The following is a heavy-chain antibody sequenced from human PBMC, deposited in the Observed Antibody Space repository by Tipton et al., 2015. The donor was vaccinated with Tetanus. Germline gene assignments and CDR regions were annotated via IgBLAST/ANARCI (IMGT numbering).Heavy chain of an antibody. CDR3: ARDLDHYGDYVRLPIVPVSGYYGMDV. CDR2: ISYDGSNK. J-gene: IGHJ6*02. D-gene: IGHD4-17*01. V-gene: IGHV3-30-3*01. Sequence: SLRLSCAASGFTFSSYAMHWVRQAPGKGLEWVAVISYDGSNKYYADSVKGRFTISRDNSKNTLYLQMNSLRAEDTAVYYCARDLDHYGDYVRLPIVPVSGYYGMDVWGQGTTVAVSS. CDR1: GFTFSSYA.